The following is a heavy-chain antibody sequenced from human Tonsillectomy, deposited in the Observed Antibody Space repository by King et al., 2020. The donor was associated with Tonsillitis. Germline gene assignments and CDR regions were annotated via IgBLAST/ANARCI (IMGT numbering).Heavy chain of an antibody. CDR1: GYNFTGYY. J-gene: IGHJ4*02. CDR3: ANLEF. D-gene: IGHD1-14*01. Sequence: QLVQSGAEVQKPGASVKVSCKASGYNFTGYYMHWVQQAPGQGLEWMGWINPNSGVTKYAQKFQDRVTMTRDTPMSTAYMELSRLKSDDTAVYYCANLEFWGQGTLVTVSS. V-gene: IGHV1-2*02. CDR2: INPNSGVT.